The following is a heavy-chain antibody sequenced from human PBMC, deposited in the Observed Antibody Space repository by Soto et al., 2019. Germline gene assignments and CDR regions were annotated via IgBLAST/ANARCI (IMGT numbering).Heavy chain of an antibody. CDR1: GGSISSGGYY. D-gene: IGHD1-26*01. Sequence: PSETLSLTXTASGGSISSGGYYWSWIRQHPGKGLEWIGYIYYSGSTYYNPSLKSRVTISVDTSKNQFSLKLSSVTAADTAVYYCARAELVGATDYWGQGTLVTVSS. CDR2: IYYSGST. J-gene: IGHJ4*02. V-gene: IGHV4-31*02. CDR3: ARAELVGATDY.